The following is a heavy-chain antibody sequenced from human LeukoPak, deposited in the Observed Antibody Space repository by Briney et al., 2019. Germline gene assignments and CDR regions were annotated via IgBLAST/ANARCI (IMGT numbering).Heavy chain of an antibody. CDR1: GFTFSNYY. V-gene: IGHV3-74*03. Sequence: GGSLRLSCAASGFTFSNYYVHWVRQPPGKGLVWVSRINSDGRDTTYVDSVKGRFTISRDNSKNTLYLQMNSLRAEDTAVYYCAKDAYYVWGSYRYDYWGQGTLVTVSS. D-gene: IGHD3-16*02. CDR2: INSDGRDT. CDR3: AKDAYYVWGSYRYDY. J-gene: IGHJ4*02.